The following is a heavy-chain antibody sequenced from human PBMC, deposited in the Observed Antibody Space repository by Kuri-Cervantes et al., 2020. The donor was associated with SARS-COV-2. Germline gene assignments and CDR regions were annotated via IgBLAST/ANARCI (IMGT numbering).Heavy chain of an antibody. CDR2: IYSGGST. D-gene: IGHD3-3*01. CDR3: AKDGGVFWSGYYSH. J-gene: IGHJ4*02. CDR1: GFTVSSNY. Sequence: GESLKISCAASGFTVSSNYMSWVRQAPGKGLEWVSVIYSGGSTYYADSVKGRFTISRDNSKNTLYLQMNSLRAEDTAVYYCAKDGGVFWSGYYSHWGQGTRVTGSS. V-gene: IGHV3-53*01.